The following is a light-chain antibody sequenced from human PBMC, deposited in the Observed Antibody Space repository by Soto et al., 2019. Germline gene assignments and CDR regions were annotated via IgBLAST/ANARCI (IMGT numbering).Light chain of an antibody. J-gene: IGLJ2*01. V-gene: IGLV1-40*01. Sequence: QSVLTQPPSVSGAPGQRVTISCTGSSSNIGSGYDVHWYQQLPGTAPKLLIYDNSNRPSGVPDRFSGSKSGTSASLAISGLQAEEEADYYCQSSDSSLSGSVFGGGTQLTVL. CDR1: SSNIGSGYD. CDR2: DNS. CDR3: QSSDSSLSGSV.